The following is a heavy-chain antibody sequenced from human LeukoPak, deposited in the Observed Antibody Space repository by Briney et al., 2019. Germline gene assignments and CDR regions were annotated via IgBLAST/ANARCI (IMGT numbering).Heavy chain of an antibody. J-gene: IGHJ5*02. CDR1: GFTFSSYW. D-gene: IGHD2-2*01. CDR2: IKQDGSEK. V-gene: IGHV3-7*01. CDR3: ASEKGYCSSTSCSSQGDRWFDP. Sequence: GSLRLSCAASGFTFSSYWMSWVRQAPGKGLEWVANIKQDGSEKYYVDSVKGRFTISRDNAKNSLYLQMNSLRAEDTAVYYCASEKGYCSSTSCSSQGDRWFDPWGQGTLVTVSS.